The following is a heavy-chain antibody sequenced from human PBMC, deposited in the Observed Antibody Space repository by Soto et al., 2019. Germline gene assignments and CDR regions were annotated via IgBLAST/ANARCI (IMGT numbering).Heavy chain of an antibody. Sequence: QVQLVQSGAEVKKPGASVKVSCKASGYTFTSYDINWVRQATGQGLEWMGWMNPNSGNTGYAQKFQGRVTMTRNTSISTAYTELSSLISEDTAVYYCAREITAYGYFALWGRGTLVTVSS. D-gene: IGHD3-16*01. CDR1: GYTFTSYD. CDR3: AREITAYGYFAL. CDR2: MNPNSGNT. V-gene: IGHV1-8*01. J-gene: IGHJ2*01.